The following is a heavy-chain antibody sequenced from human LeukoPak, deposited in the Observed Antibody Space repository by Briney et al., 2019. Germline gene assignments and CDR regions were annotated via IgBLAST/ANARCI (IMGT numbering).Heavy chain of an antibody. Sequence: PGGSLRLSCAASGFTFSSYAMSWVRQAPGKGLEWVSVIYSGGSTYYADSVKGRFTISRDNSKNTLYLQMNSLRAEDTAVYYCARDLRYCSGGSCKGYWGQGTLVTVSS. CDR3: ARDLRYCSGGSCKGY. V-gene: IGHV3-53*01. D-gene: IGHD2-15*01. J-gene: IGHJ4*02. CDR1: GFTFSSYA. CDR2: IYSGGST.